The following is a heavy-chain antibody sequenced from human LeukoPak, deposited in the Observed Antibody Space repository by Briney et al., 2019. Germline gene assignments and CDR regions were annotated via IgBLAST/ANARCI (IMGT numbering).Heavy chain of an antibody. V-gene: IGHV1-46*01. CDR1: GYTFTSYY. D-gene: IGHD6-6*01. CDR2: INPSGGST. J-gene: IGHJ4*02. Sequence: WASVKVSCKASGYTFTSYYMHWVRQAPGQGLEWMGTINPSGGSTSYAQKFQGRVTMTRDMSTSTVYMELSSLRSEDAAVYYCARVLGKSPSSSSGPGDYWGQGTLVTVSS. CDR3: ARVLGKSPSSSSGPGDY.